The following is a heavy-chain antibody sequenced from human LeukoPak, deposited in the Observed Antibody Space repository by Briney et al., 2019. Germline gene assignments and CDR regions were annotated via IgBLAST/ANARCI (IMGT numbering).Heavy chain of an antibody. CDR1: GFDISSSA. CDR2: ISYDGGIK. J-gene: IGHJ4*02. D-gene: IGHD4-17*01. CDR3: ATPHYGGYYDMFDS. Sequence: GGSLRLSCAASGFDISSSAMHWVRQAPGKGLEWVAVISYDGGIKYFADSVKGRFAMSRDNSNNTIFLEMNTLRPDDTGVYFCATPHYGGYYDMFDSWGPGTQVIVSS. V-gene: IGHV3-30*03.